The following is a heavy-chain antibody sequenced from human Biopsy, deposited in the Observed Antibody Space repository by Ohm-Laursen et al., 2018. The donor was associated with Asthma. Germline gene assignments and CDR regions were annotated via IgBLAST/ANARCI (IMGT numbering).Heavy chain of an antibody. V-gene: IGHV4-30-4*01. Sequence: TLSLTCTVSGASIKTDDHYWSWLRQPPGKGLEWFGFIHYSGSTSYNPSLKGGVTISVDTSKNQFSLKLSSVTAAETAVYYCARASVAASSNWFDPWGQGTLVTVSS. CDR2: IHYSGST. CDR3: ARASVAASSNWFDP. CDR1: GASIKTDDHY. D-gene: IGHD6-19*01. J-gene: IGHJ5*02.